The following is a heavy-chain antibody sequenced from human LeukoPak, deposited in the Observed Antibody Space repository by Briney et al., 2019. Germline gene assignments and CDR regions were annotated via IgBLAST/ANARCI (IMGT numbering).Heavy chain of an antibody. CDR3: ARDGTGPFDY. CDR2: INHSGST. V-gene: IGHV4-34*01. D-gene: IGHD3/OR15-3a*01. CDR1: GGSFSGYY. Sequence: SETLSLTCGVYGGSFSGYYWSWIRQPPGKGLEWIGEINHSGSTNYNPSLKSRVTISVDTSKNQFSLKLSSVTAADTAVYYCARDGTGPFDYWGQGTLVTVSS. J-gene: IGHJ4*02.